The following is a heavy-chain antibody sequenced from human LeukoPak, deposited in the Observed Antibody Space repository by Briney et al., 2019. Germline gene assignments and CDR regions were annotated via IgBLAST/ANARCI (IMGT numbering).Heavy chain of an antibody. Sequence: ETLSLTCTVSGGSISSYYWSWIRQPPGKGLEWIGYIYYSGSTNYNPSLKSRVTISVDTSKNQFSLKLSSVTAADTAVYYCARDILTGYGWLDWGQGTLVTVSS. CDR3: ARDILTGYGWLD. D-gene: IGHD3-9*01. CDR1: GGSISSYY. J-gene: IGHJ4*02. V-gene: IGHV4-59*01. CDR2: IYYSGST.